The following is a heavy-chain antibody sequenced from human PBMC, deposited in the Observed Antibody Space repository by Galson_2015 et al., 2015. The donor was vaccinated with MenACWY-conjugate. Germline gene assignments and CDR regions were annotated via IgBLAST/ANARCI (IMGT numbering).Heavy chain of an antibody. CDR2: VDRVGAT. V-gene: IGHV3-53*01. J-gene: IGHJ5*02. CDR3: SRGYDWCSYFRA. D-gene: IGHD2-8*01. Sequence: SLRLSCAVSGFSVTDNCLSWVRQAPGEGQEWIAMVDRVGATIYADSVRGRFTVSRDNFKHTVILQMNSLRAEDTAVYRCSRGYDWCSYFRAWGQGAQVTVSS. CDR1: GFSVTDNC.